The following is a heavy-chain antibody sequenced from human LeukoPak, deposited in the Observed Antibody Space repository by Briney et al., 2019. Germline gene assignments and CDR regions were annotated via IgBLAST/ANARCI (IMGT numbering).Heavy chain of an antibody. CDR2: IYSSGST. D-gene: IGHD3-3*01. J-gene: IGHJ5*02. CDR1: GGSISSYY. V-gene: IGHV4-4*07. CDR3: ARGYDFWSGYYSGDNWFDP. Sequence: SETLSLTCTVSGGSISSYYWSWIRQAAGKGLEWIGRIYSSGSTNYNPSLKSRVTMSVDTSKNQFSLNLTSVTAADTAVYYCARGYDFWSGYYSGDNWFDPWGQGTLVTVSS.